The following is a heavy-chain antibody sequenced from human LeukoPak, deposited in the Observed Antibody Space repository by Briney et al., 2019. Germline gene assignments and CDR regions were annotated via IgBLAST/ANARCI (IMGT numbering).Heavy chain of an antibody. J-gene: IGHJ5*02. D-gene: IGHD2-15*01. CDR1: GGSVSSYY. CDR3: SRITGGSTCGGWLDL. CDR2: IYYSGTT. Sequence: SETLSLTCTVSGGSVSSYYWTWIRQPPGKGLEWIGYIYYSGTTNYNPSLKSRLTTSVDTSKNQFSLRLSSVAAAGTGLYYLSRITGGSTCGGWLDLWGQGIPVTVSS. V-gene: IGHV4-59*02.